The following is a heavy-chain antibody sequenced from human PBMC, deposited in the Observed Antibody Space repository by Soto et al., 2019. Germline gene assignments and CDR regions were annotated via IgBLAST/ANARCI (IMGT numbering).Heavy chain of an antibody. J-gene: IGHJ6*02. Sequence: GGSLRLSCAASGFTFSSYSMNWVRQAPGKGLEWVSSINSSSSYIYYADSVKGRFTISRDNAKNSLYLQMNSLRAEDTAVYYCARAITMIVPGTDRMDVWGQGTTVTVSS. CDR2: INSSSSYI. D-gene: IGHD3-22*01. V-gene: IGHV3-21*01. CDR1: GFTFSSYS. CDR3: ARAITMIVPGTDRMDV.